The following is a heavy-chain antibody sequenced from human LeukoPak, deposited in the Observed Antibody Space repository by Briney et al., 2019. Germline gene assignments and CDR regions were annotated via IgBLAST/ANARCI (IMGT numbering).Heavy chain of an antibody. CDR1: GGSFSGYY. CDR3: ARAGNNWSFDY. J-gene: IGHJ4*02. D-gene: IGHD1-1*01. CDR2: INHSGST. Sequence: ETLSLTCAVYGGSFSGYYWSWIRQPPGKGLEWIGEINHSGSTNYNPSLKSRVTISVDTSKNQFSLKLSSVTAADTAVYYCARAGNNWSFDYWGQGTLVTVSS. V-gene: IGHV4-34*01.